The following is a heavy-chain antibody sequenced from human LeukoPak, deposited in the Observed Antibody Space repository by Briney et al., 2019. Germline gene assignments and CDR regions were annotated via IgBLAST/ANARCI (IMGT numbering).Heavy chain of an antibody. J-gene: IGHJ4*02. D-gene: IGHD1-26*01. CDR1: GFTFSNFL. CDR3: AKKGATTGDFDY. Sequence: GGSLRLSCAASGFTFSNFLMTWVRQAPGKGPEWVSAISGSGGDTYYADSVKGRFTISRDNSKNTLYLQMNSLRAEDTAVYYCAKKGATTGDFDYWGQGTLSPPPQ. CDR2: ISGSGGDT. V-gene: IGHV3-23*01.